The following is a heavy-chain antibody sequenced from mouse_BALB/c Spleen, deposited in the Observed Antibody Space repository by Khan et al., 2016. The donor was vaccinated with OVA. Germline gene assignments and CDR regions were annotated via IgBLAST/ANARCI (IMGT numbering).Heavy chain of an antibody. D-gene: IGHD2-2*01. CDR1: GYTFTTAG. V-gene: IGHV9-4*02. J-gene: IGHJ1*01. Sequence: QIQLVQSGPELKKPGETVRISCKASGYTFTTAGMQWVQKMPGKGLKWIGWINTHSGVPKYAADFKGRFAFSLETSASTAYLQITNLKNEDTATYFWASGYGYGWYFDVWGAGTTVTVSS. CDR2: INTHSGVP. CDR3: ASGYGYGWYFDV.